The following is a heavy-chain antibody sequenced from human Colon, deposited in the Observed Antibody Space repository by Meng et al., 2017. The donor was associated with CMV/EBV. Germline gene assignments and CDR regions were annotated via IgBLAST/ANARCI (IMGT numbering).Heavy chain of an antibody. CDR1: GGSISSYY. CDR3: TTIPRGILIRLFDF. V-gene: IGHV4-59*04. D-gene: IGHD2-15*01. CDR2: VYYNGNT. Sequence: SETLSLTCTVSGGSISSYYWTWIRQPPGKGLEWIGSVYYNGNTYLNPSLESRVTMSRDTSKNQFSLKLSSVTAADTAIYYCTTIPRGILIRLFDFWGQGTLVTVSS. J-gene: IGHJ4*02.